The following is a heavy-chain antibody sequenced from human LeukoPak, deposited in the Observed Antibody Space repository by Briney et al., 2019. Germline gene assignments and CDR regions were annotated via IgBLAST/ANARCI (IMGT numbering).Heavy chain of an antibody. CDR3: ARDALGGDGDNTNYP. CDR1: GFTVSSNY. J-gene: IGHJ5*02. Sequence: PGGSLRLSCAASGFTVSSNYMSWVRQAPGKGLEWVSVTYSGGTTYYADSVRGRFTVSRDNSKNTLYLQMNSLRAEDTAVYYCARDALGGDGDNTNYPWGQGTLVTVSS. CDR2: TYSGGTT. D-gene: IGHD5-24*01. V-gene: IGHV3-66*01.